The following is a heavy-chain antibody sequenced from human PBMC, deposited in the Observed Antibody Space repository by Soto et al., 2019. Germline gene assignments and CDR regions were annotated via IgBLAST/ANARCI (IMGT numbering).Heavy chain of an antibody. CDR2: ISGSGGST. D-gene: IGHD2-15*01. CDR3: AKDLVVVTVYYFDY. CDR1: GFTFSSYA. V-gene: IGHV3-23*01. Sequence: EVQLLESGGGLVQPGGSLRLSCAASGFTFSSYAMSWVRQAPGKGLEWVSAISGSGGSTYYADSVKGRFTIARDNSNNTLYLQMNSLRAEDTAVYYCAKDLVVVTVYYFDYWGQGTLVTVSS. J-gene: IGHJ4*02.